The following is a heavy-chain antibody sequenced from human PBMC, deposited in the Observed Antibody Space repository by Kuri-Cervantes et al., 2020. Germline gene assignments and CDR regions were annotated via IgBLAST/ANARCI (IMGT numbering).Heavy chain of an antibody. CDR3: AKGGYSYAKGNFDY. V-gene: IGHV3-11*01. CDR2: ISSSGSTI. CDR1: GFTFSDYY. D-gene: IGHD5-18*01. J-gene: IGHJ4*02. Sequence: GESLKISCAASGFTFSDYYMSWIRQAPGKGLEWVSYISSSGSTIYYADSVKGRFTISRDNAKNSLYLQMNSLRAEDTAVYYCAKGGYSYAKGNFDYWGQGTLVTVSS.